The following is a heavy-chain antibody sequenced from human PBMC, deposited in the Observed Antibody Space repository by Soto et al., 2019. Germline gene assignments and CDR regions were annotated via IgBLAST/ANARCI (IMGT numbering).Heavy chain of an antibody. D-gene: IGHD2-2*01. CDR1: GLTFSAYA. J-gene: IGHJ1*01. CDR2: ITSSGDKS. Sequence: EMQLLESGGALEQPGGSLRLSCAASGLTFSAYAMTWVRLPPGRGLDYVSAITSSGDKSWYADSVKGRFTVSRDNSKNTVYLQMNSLRAEDTAVYFCANAYCSSTSCRAEYLQHWGQGTLVTVSS. V-gene: IGHV3-23*01. CDR3: ANAYCSSTSCRAEYLQH.